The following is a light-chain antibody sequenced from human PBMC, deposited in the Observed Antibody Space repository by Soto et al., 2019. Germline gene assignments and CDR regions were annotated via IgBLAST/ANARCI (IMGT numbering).Light chain of an antibody. CDR2: SNN. Sequence: QSVLTQPPSASGTPGQRVTISCSGSSSNIGSNTVNWYQQLPGTAPKLLIYSNNQRPSGVPDRFSGSKSGTSASLAISGLQDEDEADYYCAAWDDSLNGYVFGTGTKVTVL. CDR3: AAWDDSLNGYV. CDR1: SSNIGSNT. V-gene: IGLV1-44*01. J-gene: IGLJ1*01.